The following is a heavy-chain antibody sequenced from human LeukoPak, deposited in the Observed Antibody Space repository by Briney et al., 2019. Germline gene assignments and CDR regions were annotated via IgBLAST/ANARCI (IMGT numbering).Heavy chain of an antibody. D-gene: IGHD3-3*01. J-gene: IGHJ5*02. V-gene: IGHV1-2*02. CDR3: ARSYFDVWTNYYMWLAP. CDR1: GYTFTDYY. CDR2: INLNSGDT. Sequence: ASVKVSCKASGYTFTDYYIHWVRQAPGQGLEWMGWINLNSGDTYYAQNFQDRVTMTGDTSISTAYLELSSLRSDDTAVFYCARSYFDVWTNYYMWLAPWGQGTLVTVSS.